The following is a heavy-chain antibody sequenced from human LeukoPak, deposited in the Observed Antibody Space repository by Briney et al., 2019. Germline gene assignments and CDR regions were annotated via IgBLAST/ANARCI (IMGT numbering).Heavy chain of an antibody. V-gene: IGHV3-23*01. CDR3: AKGTRTTPGTSFDY. CDR2: ISGSGGDT. Sequence: GGSLRLSCAASGFTFSAFWMHWVRQAPGKGLEWVSGISGSGGDTYYADSVKGRFTISRDNSKNTLYLQMNSLRAEDTAVHYCAKGTRTTPGTSFDYWGQGSLVSVAS. D-gene: IGHD6-13*01. CDR1: GFTFSAFW. J-gene: IGHJ4*02.